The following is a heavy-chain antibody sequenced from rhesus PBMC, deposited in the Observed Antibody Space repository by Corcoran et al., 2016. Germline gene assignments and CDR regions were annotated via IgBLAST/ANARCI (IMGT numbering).Heavy chain of an antibody. D-gene: IGHD3-40*01. J-gene: IGHJ2*01. CDR1: GYTFTDYY. V-gene: IGHV1-111*02. CDR3: ATLTYDNGYFDL. CDR2: IDPKDRET. Sequence: EVQLVQSGAEVKKPGASVKISCKASGYTFTDYYLHWVRQAHGKGLGWVCRIDPKDRETLHAQKFQDTVTITADTSTDTAYMDLSSLTSADTAVYYCATLTYDNGYFDLWGPGTPITISS.